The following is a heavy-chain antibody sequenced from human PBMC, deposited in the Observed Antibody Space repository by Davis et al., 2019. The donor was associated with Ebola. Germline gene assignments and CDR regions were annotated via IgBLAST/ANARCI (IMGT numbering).Heavy chain of an antibody. CDR3: ARDPAYCNGIVCPSEY. CDR1: GFTLNDYY. V-gene: IGHV3-11*06. Sequence: GGSLRLSCAASGFTLNDYYISWIRQAPGKGLEWISSISASNHYILYTDSVKGRFTISRDNAKNSLYLQMNSLRAEDTAVYYCARDPAYCNGIVCPSEYWGQGTLVTVSS. J-gene: IGHJ4*02. D-gene: IGHD2/OR15-2a*01. CDR2: ISASNHYI.